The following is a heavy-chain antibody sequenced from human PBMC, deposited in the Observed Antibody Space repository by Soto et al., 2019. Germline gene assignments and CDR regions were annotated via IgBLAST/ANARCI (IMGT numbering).Heavy chain of an antibody. CDR1: GYTFTSYY. J-gene: IGHJ4*01. CDR3: ARAEGTYYYDSSGYYSAGDFDY. D-gene: IGHD3-22*01. CDR2: INPSGGST. V-gene: IGHV1-46*01. Sequence: GASVKVSCKASGYTFTSYYMHWVRQAPGQGLEWMGIINPSGGSTSYAQKFQGRVTMTRDTSTSTVYMELSSLRSEDTAVYYCARAEGTYYYDSSGYYSAGDFDYWG.